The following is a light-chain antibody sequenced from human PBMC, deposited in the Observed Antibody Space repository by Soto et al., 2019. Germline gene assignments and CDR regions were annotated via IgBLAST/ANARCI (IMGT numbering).Light chain of an antibody. CDR2: EVS. V-gene: IGLV2-8*01. CDR1: SSDVGDYGY. J-gene: IGLJ1*01. CDR3: SSYAGSLYV. Sequence: QSALTQPPSASGSPGQSVTISCTGTSSDVGDYGYVSWYQQHPGKAPKLMFYEVSKRPSGVPDRFSGSKSGNTASLTVSGLQAEDEADYYCSSYAGSLYVFGTGTKVTVL.